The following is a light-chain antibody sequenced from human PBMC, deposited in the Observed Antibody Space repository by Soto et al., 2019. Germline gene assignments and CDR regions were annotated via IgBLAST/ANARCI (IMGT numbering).Light chain of an antibody. CDR3: QQSYGTLIT. Sequence: DIQMSPFPWSLFRAFSESVILTCRASQSINTYLNWYQQRPGKAPNLLIYAASSLQSGVPSRFSGSGSGTDFTLTISSLQPEDFATYYCQQSYGTLITFGQGTRLE. J-gene: IGKJ5*01. V-gene: IGKV1-39*01. CDR2: AAS. CDR1: QSINTY.